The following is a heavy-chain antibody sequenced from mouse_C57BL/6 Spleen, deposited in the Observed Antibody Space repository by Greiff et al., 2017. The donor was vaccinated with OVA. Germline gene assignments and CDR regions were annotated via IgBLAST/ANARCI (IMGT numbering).Heavy chain of an antibody. CDR1: GYTFTSYW. Sequence: QVHVKQPGAELVKPGASVKMSCKASGYTFTSYWITWVKQRPGQGLEWIGDIYPGSGSTNYNEKFKSKATLTVDTSSSTAYMQLSSLTSEDSAVDYWARAYYYGSSYWYFDVWGTGTTVTVSS. D-gene: IGHD1-1*01. J-gene: IGHJ1*03. CDR3: ARAYYYGSSYWYFDV. V-gene: IGHV1-55*01. CDR2: IYPGSGST.